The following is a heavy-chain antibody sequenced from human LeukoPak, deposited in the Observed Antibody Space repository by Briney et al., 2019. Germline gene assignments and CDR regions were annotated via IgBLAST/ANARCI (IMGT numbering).Heavy chain of an antibody. CDR3: TREEGRYSCLRAFDI. V-gene: IGHV3-30-3*01. J-gene: IGHJ3*02. D-gene: IGHD3-9*01. CDR1: GFTFRSYA. Sequence: GRSLRLSCAASGFTFRSYAMHWVRQAPGKGLEWVAVISYGGSNKYYADSVRGRFTISRDNSKNTLYMQMSSLRAEGTAVYYCTREEGRYSCLRAFDIWGQGTMVTVSS. CDR2: ISYGGSNK.